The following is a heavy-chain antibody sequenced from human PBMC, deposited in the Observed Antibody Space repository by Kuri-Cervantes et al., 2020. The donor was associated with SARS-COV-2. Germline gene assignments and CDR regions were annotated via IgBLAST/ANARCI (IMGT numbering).Heavy chain of an antibody. CDR2: INPSGGST. V-gene: IGHV1-46*01. CDR1: GYTFTSYY. Sequence: ASVKVSCKASGYTFTSYYMHWVRQAPGQGLEWMGIINPSGGSTSYAQKLQGRVTMTRDTSTSTVYMELSSLRSDDTAVYYCARDGVVVVPAAIGVGALPFGPALYYYYYMDVWGKGTTVTVSS. CDR3: ARDGVVVVPAAIGVGALPFGPALYYYYYMDV. J-gene: IGHJ6*03. D-gene: IGHD2-2*01.